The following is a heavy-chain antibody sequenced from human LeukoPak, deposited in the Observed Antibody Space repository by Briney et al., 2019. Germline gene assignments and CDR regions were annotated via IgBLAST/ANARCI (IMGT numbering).Heavy chain of an antibody. CDR2: ISGSGGST. CDR1: GFTFPNFA. CDR3: AKEGLTARRYLDF. D-gene: IGHD2-8*01. J-gene: IGHJ4*02. Sequence: PGGSLRLSCAASGFTFPNFAMTWVRQAPGKGLEWISAISGSGGSTYYADSVQGRFTISRNNFKNTLYLQMNSLRAEDTAVYYCAKEGLTARRYLDFWGQGTLVTVSS. V-gene: IGHV3-23*01.